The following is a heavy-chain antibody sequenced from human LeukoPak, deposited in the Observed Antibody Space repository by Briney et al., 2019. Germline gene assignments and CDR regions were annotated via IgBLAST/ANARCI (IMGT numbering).Heavy chain of an antibody. J-gene: IGHJ4*02. V-gene: IGHV4-61*05. CDR2: IYYSGTT. D-gene: IGHD6-13*01. CDR1: GGSISSSSYY. CDR3: ASYSSSWYLVGYFDY. Sequence: SETLSLTCTVSGGSISSSSYYWGWIRQPPGKGLEWIGYIYYSGTTNYNPSLRSRVTISVDTSKNQFSLKLSSVTAADTAVYYCASYSSSWYLVGYFDYWGQGTLVTVSS.